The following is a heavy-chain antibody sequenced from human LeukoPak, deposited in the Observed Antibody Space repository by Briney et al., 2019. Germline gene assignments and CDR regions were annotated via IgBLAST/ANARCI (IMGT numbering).Heavy chain of an antibody. V-gene: IGHV4-59*11. Sequence: SETLSLTCSVSGGSSSSHYWTWIRQPPGKGLDWIGYFYYRGSSNYNSSLKSRVTISVDTSKNQLSLKLSSVTAADTAVYYCAREVYSSGWYDYWGQGTLVTVSS. CDR2: FYYRGSS. CDR1: GGSSSSHY. CDR3: AREVYSSGWYDY. J-gene: IGHJ4*02. D-gene: IGHD6-19*01.